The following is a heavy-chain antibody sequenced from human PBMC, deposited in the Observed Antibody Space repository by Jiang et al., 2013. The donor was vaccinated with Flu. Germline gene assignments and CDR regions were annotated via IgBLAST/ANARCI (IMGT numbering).Heavy chain of an antibody. V-gene: IGHV1-46*01. CDR3: AREEATTTKNFDY. CDR2: INLSDGTI. CDR1: AYTFTNYY. D-gene: IGHD1-1*01. J-gene: IGHJ4*02. Sequence: VQLVESGAEVKKPGASVRLSCNSSAYTFTNYYIHWVRQAPGQGLEWMGLINLSDGTIDYSKHFQGRVTMTRDTSTTTVYMELRSLRSEDTAVYYCAREEATTTKNFDYWGQGTLVTVSS.